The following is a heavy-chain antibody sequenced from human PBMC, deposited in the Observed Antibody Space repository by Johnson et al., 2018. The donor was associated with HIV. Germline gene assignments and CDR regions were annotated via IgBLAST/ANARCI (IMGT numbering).Heavy chain of an antibody. CDR2: IWYDGSNK. D-gene: IGHD6-6*01. V-gene: IGHV3-33*01. CDR1: GFTFSSYG. J-gene: IGHJ3*02. CDR3: AREGMYSSYQGSFDI. Sequence: QVQLVESGGGVVQPGRSLRLSCAASGFTFSSYGMHWVRQAPGKGLEWVAVIWYDGSNKYYADSVKGRFTISRDNSKNTLYLQMNSLRAEDTAVYYCAREGMYSSYQGSFDIWGQGTMVTVSS.